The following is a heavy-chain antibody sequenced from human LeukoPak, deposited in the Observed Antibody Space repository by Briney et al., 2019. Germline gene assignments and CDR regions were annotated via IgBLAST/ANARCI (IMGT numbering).Heavy chain of an antibody. Sequence: GASVKVSCKACRYTFTIFNINLVGHATRQGLEWMGWMNPNSVNTGYAQTFHGRLTRTRNTSIRSPYMELSSLTSEDTALYYCARGHLTVVRGVIIRYNWFDPWAKGTQVTVSS. CDR1: RYTFTIFN. CDR2: MNPNSVNT. D-gene: IGHD3-10*01. J-gene: IGHJ5*02. CDR3: ARGHLTVVRGVIIRYNWFDP. V-gene: IGHV1-8*01.